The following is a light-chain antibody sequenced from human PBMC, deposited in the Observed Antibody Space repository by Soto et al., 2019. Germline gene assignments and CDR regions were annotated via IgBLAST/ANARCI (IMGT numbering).Light chain of an antibody. V-gene: IGKV1-27*01. CDR1: QVIGNY. Sequence: DIQMTQSPSSLSASVGDRVTITCRASQVIGNYLAWYQQKPGKVPKLLIYGAYTLQSGVPSRFSGSGSGTDFTLTISSLQPEDFATYYCQHYNSYSEAFGQGTKVDIK. CDR3: QHYNSYSEA. J-gene: IGKJ1*01. CDR2: GAY.